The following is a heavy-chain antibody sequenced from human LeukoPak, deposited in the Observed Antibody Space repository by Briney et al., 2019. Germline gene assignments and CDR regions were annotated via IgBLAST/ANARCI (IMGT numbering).Heavy chain of an antibody. Sequence: GGSLRLSCAASGFAFSSYAMHWVRQAPGKGLEWVAVISYDGSNKYYADSVKGRFTISRDNAKNSLYLQMNSLRAEDTAVYYCAKDRLITMVRGVMDYWGQGTLVTVSS. CDR1: GFAFSSYA. CDR3: AKDRLITMVRGVMDY. D-gene: IGHD3-10*01. V-gene: IGHV3-30-3*02. J-gene: IGHJ4*02. CDR2: ISYDGSNK.